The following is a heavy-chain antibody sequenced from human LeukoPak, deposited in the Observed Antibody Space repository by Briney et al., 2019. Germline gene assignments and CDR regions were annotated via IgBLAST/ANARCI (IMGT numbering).Heavy chain of an antibody. CDR1: GFTFSSYA. CDR2: ISGSGENT. CDR3: AKAHSSSWYYFDY. V-gene: IGHV3-23*01. D-gene: IGHD6-13*01. Sequence: GGSLRLSCAASGFTFSSYAMSWVRQAPGKGLEWVSIISGSGENTYYADSMKGRFTISRDNSKNTLYLQMNSLRAEDTAVYYCAKAHSSSWYYFDYWGQGTLVTVSS. J-gene: IGHJ4*02.